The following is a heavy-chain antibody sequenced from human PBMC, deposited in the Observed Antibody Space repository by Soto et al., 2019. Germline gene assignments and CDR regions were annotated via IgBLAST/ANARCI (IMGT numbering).Heavy chain of an antibody. CDR1: GFTFSSYW. CDR2: INSDGSRT. V-gene: IGHV3-74*01. J-gene: IGHJ4*02. CDR3: VRTSLVVAAATREDY. Sequence: EVQLVESGGGVVQPGGSLRLSCAASGFTFSSYWMHWVRQAPGKGLVWVSRINSDGSRTSYADSVKGRFTISRDNAKNTLYLHMNSLRAEDTAVYYCVRTSLVVAAATREDYWGQGTLVTVSS. D-gene: IGHD2-15*01.